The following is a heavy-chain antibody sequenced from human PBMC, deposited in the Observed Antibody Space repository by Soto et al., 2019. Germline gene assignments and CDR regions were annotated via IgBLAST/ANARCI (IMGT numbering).Heavy chain of an antibody. J-gene: IGHJ4*02. CDR1: GGSISSGNYY. CDR3: ATMGTPVTGLYYFDY. V-gene: IGHV4-30-4*01. D-gene: IGHD4-17*01. Sequence: SETLSLTCTVSGGSISSGNYYWSWIRQPPGKGLEWIGFISYSGTTHYSASLRSRVSISVDTSKNQFSLDLSSVTAANTAVYYCATMGTPVTGLYYFDYWGQGTLVTVSS. CDR2: ISYSGTT.